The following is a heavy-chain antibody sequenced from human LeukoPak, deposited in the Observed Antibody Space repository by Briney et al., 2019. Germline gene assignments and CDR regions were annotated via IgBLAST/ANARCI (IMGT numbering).Heavy chain of an antibody. D-gene: IGHD3-22*01. CDR3: ARAYYYYDSSGYYGY. CDR2: IIPIFGTA. CDR1: GGTFSSYA. J-gene: IGHJ4*02. Sequence: GASVKVSCKASGGTFSSYAISWVRQAPGQGLEWMGGIIPIFGTANYAQKFQGRVTITADESTSTAYMELSSLRSEDTAVYYCARAYYYYDSSGYYGYWGQGTLVTVSS. V-gene: IGHV1-69*13.